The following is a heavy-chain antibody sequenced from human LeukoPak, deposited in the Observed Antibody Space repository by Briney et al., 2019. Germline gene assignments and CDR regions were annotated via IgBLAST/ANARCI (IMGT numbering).Heavy chain of an antibody. CDR1: GGSISSYY. J-gene: IGHJ4*02. Sequence: PSETLSLTCTVSGGSISSYYWSWIRQPPGKGLEWIGYIYYSRSTNYNPSLKSRVTISVDTSKNQFSLKLSSVTAADTAVYYCARDRLRYHIWGQGTLVTVPS. CDR2: IYYSRST. D-gene: IGHD1-14*01. V-gene: IGHV4-59*01. CDR3: ARDRLRYHI.